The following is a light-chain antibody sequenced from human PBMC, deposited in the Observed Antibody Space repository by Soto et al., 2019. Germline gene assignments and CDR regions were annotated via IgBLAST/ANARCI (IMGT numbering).Light chain of an antibody. CDR1: QSVSSN. J-gene: IGKJ1*01. V-gene: IGKV3-15*01. CDR3: QQYDKWPRT. Sequence: EIVRTQSPATLSVSPGERATLSCRASQSVSSNLAWYQQKPGQAPRLLIYGASTRATGIPARFSGSGSGTEFALTISNLQYEDFDIYSCQQYDKWPRTFRQGTKVDIK. CDR2: GAS.